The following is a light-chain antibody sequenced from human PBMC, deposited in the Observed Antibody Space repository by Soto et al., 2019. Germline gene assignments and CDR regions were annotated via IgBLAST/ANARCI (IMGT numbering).Light chain of an antibody. Sequence: EILLTQSPATLSVSPGDRVTLSCRASQSVSSDSAWYQQKPGQAPRLLIHTASTMASGVSDRFSGRGSGTEFTLTINSLQSEDCAVYYCQQFHEWPYTFGQGTKVQI. J-gene: IGKJ2*01. V-gene: IGKV3-15*01. CDR2: TAS. CDR3: QQFHEWPYT. CDR1: QSVSSD.